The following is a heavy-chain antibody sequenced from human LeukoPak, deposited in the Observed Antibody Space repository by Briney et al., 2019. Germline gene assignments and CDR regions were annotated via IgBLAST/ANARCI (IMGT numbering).Heavy chain of an antibody. CDR1: GYTFTGYY. CDR2: INPNSGGT. Sequence: GASVRVSCKASGYTFTGYYMHWVRQAPGQGLEWMGWINPNSGGTNYAQKFQGRVTMTRDTSISTAYMELSRLRSDDTAVYYCARGAPRRNDAFDIWGQGTMVTVSS. V-gene: IGHV1-2*02. D-gene: IGHD1-26*01. CDR3: ARGAPRRNDAFDI. J-gene: IGHJ3*02.